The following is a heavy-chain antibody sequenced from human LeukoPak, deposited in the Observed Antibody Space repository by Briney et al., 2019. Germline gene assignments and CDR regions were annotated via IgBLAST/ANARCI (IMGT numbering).Heavy chain of an antibody. CDR3: ARGRKAYSSSSNYFDY. CDR2: ISVYNGNT. Sequence: ASVKVSCKTSGYSFTTYGISWVRQAPGQGLEWMGWISVYNGNTKYAQNFQGRVTMTTDTSTTTAYMELRSLRSDDTAVYYCARGRKAYSSSSNYFDYWGQGTLVTVSS. CDR1: GYSFTTYG. D-gene: IGHD6-6*01. J-gene: IGHJ4*02. V-gene: IGHV1-18*01.